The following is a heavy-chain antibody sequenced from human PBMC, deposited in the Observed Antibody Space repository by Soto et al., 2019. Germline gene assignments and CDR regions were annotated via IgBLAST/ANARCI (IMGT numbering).Heavy chain of an antibody. J-gene: IGHJ4*02. Sequence: SETLSLTCTVSGGSISRYYWSWIRQPPGKGLEWIGYIYYSGSTTYNPTLKSRVTMSIDTSNTQFSLKLKSVTAADTAVYYCARVYYDILTGFYADYWGQGTLVTVSS. CDR1: GGSISRYY. CDR2: IYYSGST. D-gene: IGHD3-9*01. CDR3: ARVYYDILTGFYADY. V-gene: IGHV4-59*01.